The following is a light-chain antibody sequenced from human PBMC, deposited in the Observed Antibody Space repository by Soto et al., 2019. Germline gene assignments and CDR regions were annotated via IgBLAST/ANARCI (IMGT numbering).Light chain of an antibody. J-gene: IGKJ1*01. CDR2: GAS. CDR3: QQYGSSPVT. V-gene: IGKV3-20*01. Sequence: EIVLTQSPGTLSLSPGERATFSCRASQSVSSSYLAWYQQKPGQAPRLLIYGASSRATGIPDRISGSGSGTDFTLTISRXEPEDFAVYYCQQYGSSPVTFGQGTKVDIK. CDR1: QSVSSSY.